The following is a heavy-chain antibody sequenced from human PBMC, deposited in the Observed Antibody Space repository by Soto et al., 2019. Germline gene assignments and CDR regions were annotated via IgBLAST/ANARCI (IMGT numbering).Heavy chain of an antibody. V-gene: IGHV1-46*01. CDR3: ARVQTILKQDYYYYYGMDV. Sequence: GASVKVSCKASGYTFTSYYMHWVRQAPGQGLEWMGIINPSGGSTSYAQKFQGRVTMTRDTSTSTVYMELSSLRSEDTAVYYCARVQTILKQDYYYYYGMDVWGQGTAVTVSS. CDR1: GYTFTSYY. J-gene: IGHJ6*02. D-gene: IGHD3-9*01. CDR2: INPSGGST.